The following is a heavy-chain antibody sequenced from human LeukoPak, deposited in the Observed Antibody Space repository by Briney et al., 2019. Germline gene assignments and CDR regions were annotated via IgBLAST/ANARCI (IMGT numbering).Heavy chain of an antibody. J-gene: IGHJ4*02. D-gene: IGHD4-17*01. CDR1: GFTVSSNY. Sequence: GGSLRLSCVASGFTVSSNYMTWVRQAPGKGLEWVSVIYSNGNTYYADSVEGRFTVSRDNSKNTLYLQMHSLRADDTAVYYCARGDPYGDYVDYWGQGTLVTVSS. V-gene: IGHV3-53*01. CDR2: IYSNGNT. CDR3: ARGDPYGDYVDY.